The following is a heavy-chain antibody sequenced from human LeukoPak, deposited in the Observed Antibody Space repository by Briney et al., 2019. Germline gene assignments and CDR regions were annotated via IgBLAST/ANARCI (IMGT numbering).Heavy chain of an antibody. CDR1: GFTVSSNY. Sequence: PGGSLRLSCAASGFTVSSNYMTWVRQAPGKGLEWVSLIYSAGGTYYTDSVKGRFTISRHSSKNTLYLQMNSLRGEDTAVYYCAKFLGRITISGVVPYGMDVRGQGTTVTVSS. J-gene: IGHJ6*02. CDR3: AKFLGRITISGVVPYGMDV. CDR2: IYSAGGT. V-gene: IGHV3-53*04. D-gene: IGHD3-3*01.